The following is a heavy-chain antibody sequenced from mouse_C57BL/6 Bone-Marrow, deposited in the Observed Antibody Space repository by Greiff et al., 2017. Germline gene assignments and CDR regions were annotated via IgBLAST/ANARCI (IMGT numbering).Heavy chain of an antibody. CDR3: ARGDYYGSSYGNYAMDY. CDR1: GYTFTSYW. D-gene: IGHD1-1*01. J-gene: IGHJ4*01. Sequence: QVQLKESGAELVKPGASVKMSCKASGYTFTSYWITWVKQRPGQGLEWIGDIYPGSGSTNYNEKFKSKATLTVDTSSSTAYMQLSSLTSEDSAVYYCARGDYYGSSYGNYAMDYWGQGTSVTVSS. CDR2: IYPGSGST. V-gene: IGHV1-55*01.